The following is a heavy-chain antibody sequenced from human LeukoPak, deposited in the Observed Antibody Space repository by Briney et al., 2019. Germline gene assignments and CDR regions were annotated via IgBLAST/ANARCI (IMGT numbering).Heavy chain of an antibody. V-gene: IGHV3-21*01. J-gene: IGHJ6*03. CDR3: ARDGGSGSYYYYYYYMDV. Sequence: GGSLRLSCAASGFTFSSYSMNWVRQAPGKGLEWVSPISSSSSYIYYADSVKGRFTISRDNAKNSLYLQMNSLRAEDTTVYYCARDGGSGSYYYYYYYMDVWGKGTTVTISS. CDR2: ISSSSSYI. D-gene: IGHD3-10*01. CDR1: GFTFSSYS.